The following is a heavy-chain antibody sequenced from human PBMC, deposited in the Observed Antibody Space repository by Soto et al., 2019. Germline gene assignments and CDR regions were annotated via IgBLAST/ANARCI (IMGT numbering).Heavy chain of an antibody. CDR1: GFTFSNAW. Sequence: GGSLRLSCAASGFTFSNAWMSWVRQAPGKGLEWVGRIKSKTDGGTTEYPEPVEGRFTISRDDSKNMLYLQMNSLETEDTAVYYCTTVPYGEAYYCCYMDVWGKGTTVTVSS. D-gene: IGHD4-17*01. CDR3: TTVPYGEAYYCCYMDV. J-gene: IGHJ6*03. V-gene: IGHV3-15*01. CDR2: IKSKTDGGTT.